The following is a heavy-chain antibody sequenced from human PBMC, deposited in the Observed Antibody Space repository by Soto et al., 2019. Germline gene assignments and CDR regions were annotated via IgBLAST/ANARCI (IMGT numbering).Heavy chain of an antibody. J-gene: IGHJ6*02. CDR1: GFTFSSYS. CDR3: AREGSGYYIPYYCYGMDV. V-gene: IGHV3-21*01. CDR2: ISSSSSYI. Sequence: PGGSLRLSCAASGFTFSSYSMNWVRQAPGKGLEWVSSISSSSSYIYYADSVKGRFTISRDNAKNSLYLQMNSLRAEDTAVYYCAREGSGYYIPYYCYGMDVWGQGTTVTVSS. D-gene: IGHD3-3*01.